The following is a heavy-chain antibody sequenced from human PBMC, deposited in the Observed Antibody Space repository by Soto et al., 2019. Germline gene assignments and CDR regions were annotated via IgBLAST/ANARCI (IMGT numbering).Heavy chain of an antibody. CDR3: AKGTLGYSSSPDY. J-gene: IGHJ4*02. V-gene: IGHV3-30*18. D-gene: IGHD6-13*01. CDR2: ISYDGSNK. CDR1: GFTFSSYG. Sequence: GGSLRLSCAASGFTFSSYGMHWVRQAPGKGLEWVAVISYDGSNKYYADSVRGRFTISRDNSKNTLYLQMNSLRAEDTAVYYCAKGTLGYSSSPDYWGQGTLVTVSS.